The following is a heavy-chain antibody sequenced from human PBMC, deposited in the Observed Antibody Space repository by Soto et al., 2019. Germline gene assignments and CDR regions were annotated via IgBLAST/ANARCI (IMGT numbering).Heavy chain of an antibody. CDR2: IYYTGST. J-gene: IGHJ4*02. D-gene: IGHD4-17*01. CDR1: GGSTSSGDYY. Sequence: QVQLQESGPGLVKPSQTLSLTCSVSGGSTSSGDYYWSWIRQPPGKGLEWIGYIYYTGSTYFNPSLTSRVSISVDTSKNQFSLKVGSVTAADTAVYYCARARGGRLGATVIDYWGQGTLVTVSS. V-gene: IGHV4-30-4*01. CDR3: ARARGGRLGATVIDY.